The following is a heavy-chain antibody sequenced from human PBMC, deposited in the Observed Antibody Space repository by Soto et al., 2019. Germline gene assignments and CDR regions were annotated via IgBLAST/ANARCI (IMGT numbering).Heavy chain of an antibody. CDR1: GIEFSNYA. D-gene: IGHD6-19*01. J-gene: IGHJ4*02. CDR2: SSASGRSI. Sequence: GGSLRLSCVASGIEFSNYAMSWVRQAPGKGLEWVSISSASGRSIYHADSVKGRFTISRDNSKNTLYLHMTNLRAEDTAVYYCAKDGNWLDVYFDVWGQGTPVTVSS. V-gene: IGHV3-23*01. CDR3: AKDGNWLDVYFDV.